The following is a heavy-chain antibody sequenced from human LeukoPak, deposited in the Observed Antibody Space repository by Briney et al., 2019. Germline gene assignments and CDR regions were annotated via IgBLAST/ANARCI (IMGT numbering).Heavy chain of an antibody. Sequence: GGSLRLSCAASGFTFSSFSMDWVRQAPGKGLEWISYIASSSSSMYYADSVKGRFTISRDNAKNSLYLQMNSLTAEDTAVYYCPRVIGSYGDSAYWGQGTLVTVSS. CDR2: IASSSSSM. J-gene: IGHJ4*02. CDR1: GFTFSSFS. CDR3: PRVIGSYGDSAY. V-gene: IGHV3-48*04. D-gene: IGHD4-17*01.